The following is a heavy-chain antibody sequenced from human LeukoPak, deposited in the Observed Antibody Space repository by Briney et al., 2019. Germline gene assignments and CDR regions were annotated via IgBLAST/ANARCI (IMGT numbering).Heavy chain of an antibody. Sequence: PSETLSLTCTVSGASISSYYWSWIRKPAGKGLEWIGRIYTSGSTNYNPSLKSRVTMSVDTSKNQFSLKLSSVTAADTAVYYCARDPYNWNYNWFDPWGQGTLVTVSS. CDR1: GASISSYY. V-gene: IGHV4-4*07. CDR3: ARDPYNWNYNWFDP. J-gene: IGHJ5*02. CDR2: IYTSGST. D-gene: IGHD1-7*01.